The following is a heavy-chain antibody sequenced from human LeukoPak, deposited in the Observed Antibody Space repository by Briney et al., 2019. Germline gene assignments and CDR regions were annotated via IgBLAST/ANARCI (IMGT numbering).Heavy chain of an antibody. CDR3: ARVERGYDWEWYYYYMDV. CDR1: GYTFTSYD. V-gene: IGHV1-2*02. J-gene: IGHJ6*03. CDR2: IDPNIGGT. D-gene: IGHD5-12*01. Sequence: ASVKVSCKASGYTFTSYDINWVRQAAGQGLEWMGWIDPNIGGTNSAQKFQGRVTMTRDTSISTVYMELSRLRSDDTAVYYCARVERGYDWEWYYYYMDVWGKGTTVTVSS.